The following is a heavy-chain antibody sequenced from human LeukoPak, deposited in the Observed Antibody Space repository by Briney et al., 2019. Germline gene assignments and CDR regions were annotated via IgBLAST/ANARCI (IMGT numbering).Heavy chain of an antibody. Sequence: PSETLSLTCTVSGGSISSGSYYWSWIRQPAGKGLEWIGRMYTSGSTNYNPSLKSRVTISVDTSKNQLSLKLTSVTAADTAMYYCARNLTYNSIWTQTPGRHEYNLPYYFDYWGQGILVTVSS. CDR3: ARNLTYNSIWTQTPGRHEYNLPYYFDY. V-gene: IGHV4-61*02. J-gene: IGHJ4*02. D-gene: IGHD6-13*01. CDR2: MYTSGST. CDR1: GGSISSGSYY.